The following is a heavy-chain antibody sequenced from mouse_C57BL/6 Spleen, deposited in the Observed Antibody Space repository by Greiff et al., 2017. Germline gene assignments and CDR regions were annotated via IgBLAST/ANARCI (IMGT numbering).Heavy chain of an antibody. CDR2: IDPSDSYT. CDR3: ASTPRVGDDAKDY. CDR1: GYTFTSYW. Sequence: QVQLQQPGAELVMPGASVKLSCKASGYTFTSYWMQWVKQRPGQGLEWIGEIDPSDSYTNYNQKFKGKSTLTVDKSSSTAYMQLSSLTSEASAVYSGASTPRVGDDAKDYWGQGTSLTVSS. D-gene: IGHD2-13*01. J-gene: IGHJ4*01. V-gene: IGHV1-69*01.